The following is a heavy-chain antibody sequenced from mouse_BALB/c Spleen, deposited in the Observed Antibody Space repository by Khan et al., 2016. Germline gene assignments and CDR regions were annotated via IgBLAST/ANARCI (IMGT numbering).Heavy chain of an antibody. CDR3: ARARYYGYLAY. CDR2: IYPDSSTI. V-gene: IGHV4-1*02. J-gene: IGHJ3*01. Sequence: EVKLLESGGGLVQPGGSLQLSCAASGFDFSRYWMSWVRQAPGKGLEWIGEIYPDSSTINYTPSLKDKFIISRDNANNKLYLQMSKVRSEDTALYYCARARYYGYLAYWGQGTLVTVSA. CDR1: GFDFSRYW. D-gene: IGHD1-1*01.